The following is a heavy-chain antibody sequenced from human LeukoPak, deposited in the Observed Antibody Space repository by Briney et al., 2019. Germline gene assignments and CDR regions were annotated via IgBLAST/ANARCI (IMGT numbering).Heavy chain of an antibody. J-gene: IGHJ4*02. CDR2: INTDGSST. Sequence: GGSLRLSCAASGFTFSSYWMHWVRQAPGKGLVWVSRINTDGSSTSYADPVKGRFTISRDNAKNALYLQMNSLRAEDTAVYYCARDFPRSGTTGYWGQGTLVTVSS. CDR3: ARDFPRSGTTGY. D-gene: IGHD1-7*01. V-gene: IGHV3-74*01. CDR1: GFTFSSYW.